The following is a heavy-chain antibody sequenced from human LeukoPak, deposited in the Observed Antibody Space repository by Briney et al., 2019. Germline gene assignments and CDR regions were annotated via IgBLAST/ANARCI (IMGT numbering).Heavy chain of an antibody. CDR2: IIHSGST. V-gene: IGHV4-34*01. J-gene: IGHJ5*02. CDR3: ARGLNMTTVTTLT. CDR1: GGSFSGYY. Sequence: PSETLSLTCAVYGGSFSGYYWSWIRQPPGKGLEWIGEIIHSGSTNYNPSLKSRVTISVDTSKNQFSLKLSSVTAADTAVYYCARGLNMTTVTTLTWGQGTLVTVSS. D-gene: IGHD4-17*01.